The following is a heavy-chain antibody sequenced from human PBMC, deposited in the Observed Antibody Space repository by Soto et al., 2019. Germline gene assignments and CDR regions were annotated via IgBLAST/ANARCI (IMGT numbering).Heavy chain of an antibody. CDR1: RYTFTSYY. D-gene: IGHD3-10*01. CDR3: ARDELLLWFGELTPGFGMDV. CDR2: INPSGGST. V-gene: IGHV1-46*01. Sequence: ASVKVSCKASRYTFTSYYMHWLRQSPGQGLEWMGIINPSGGSTSYAQKFQGRVTMTRDTSTSTVYMELSSLRSEDTAVYYCARDELLLWFGELTPGFGMDVWGQGTTVTVSS. J-gene: IGHJ6*02.